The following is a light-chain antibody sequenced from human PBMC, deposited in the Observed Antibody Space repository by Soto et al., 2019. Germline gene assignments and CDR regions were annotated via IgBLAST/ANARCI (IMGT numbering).Light chain of an antibody. CDR3: SSYSSRSTLV. Sequence: QSVLTQPPSVSGAPGQRVTISCTGSSSNIGAGYDVHWYQQLPGTAPKLLIYINTNRPSGVPDRFSGSKSGTSASLAIAGLQAEDEADYYCSSYSSRSTLVFGIGTKVTVL. CDR2: INT. V-gene: IGLV1-40*01. J-gene: IGLJ1*01. CDR1: SSNIGAGYD.